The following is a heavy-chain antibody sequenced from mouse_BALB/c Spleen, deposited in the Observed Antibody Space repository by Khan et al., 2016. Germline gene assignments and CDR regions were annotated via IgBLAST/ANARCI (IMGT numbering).Heavy chain of an antibody. J-gene: IGHJ2*01. V-gene: IGHV14-3*02. Sequence: VQLQESGAELVKPGASVKLSCTASGFNINDTYMHWVKQRPEQGLEWIGRIDPANGNTKYDPKFQGMATLTADTSSNTAYLKLSSLTSEDTAVFYCTSTVAADFDYWGQGTTLTVSS. CDR1: GFNINDTY. CDR3: TSTVAADFDY. CDR2: IDPANGNT. D-gene: IGHD1-1*01.